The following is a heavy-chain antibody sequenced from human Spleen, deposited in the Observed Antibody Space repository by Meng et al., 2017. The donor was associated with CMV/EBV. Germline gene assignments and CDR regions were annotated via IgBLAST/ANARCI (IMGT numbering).Heavy chain of an antibody. V-gene: IGHV3-7*01. CDR2: IKEDGSDK. CDR1: GFAFGTYW. CDR3: ARWVRALDY. Sequence: GESLKISCAASGFAFGTYWMSWVRQAPGKGLEWVATIKEDGSDKYYVDSVKGRFTISRENAKKSLYLQMNSLRAQDTAVYYCARWVRALDYWGQGALVTVSS. D-gene: IGHD4-23*01. J-gene: IGHJ4*02.